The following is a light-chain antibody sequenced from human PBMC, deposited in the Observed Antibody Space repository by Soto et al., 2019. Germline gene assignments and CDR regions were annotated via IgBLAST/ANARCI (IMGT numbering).Light chain of an antibody. J-gene: IGKJ5*01. CDR3: QQYDNLPFA. CDR2: GAA. V-gene: IGKV1-33*01. Sequence: DIQMTQSPSTLSASLGDRVTITCRASQSISSWFAWYQQKPGKAPRLLIYGAANSETGVPSRFSGSGSGTDSPSTISSLQPEDIETYYCQQYDNLPFAFGQGTRLEIK. CDR1: QSISSW.